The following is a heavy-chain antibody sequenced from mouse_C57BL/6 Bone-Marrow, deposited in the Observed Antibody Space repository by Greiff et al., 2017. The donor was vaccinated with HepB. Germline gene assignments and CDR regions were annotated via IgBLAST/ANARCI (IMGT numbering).Heavy chain of an antibody. D-gene: IGHD4-1*01. CDR3: AREDWDYAMDY. J-gene: IGHJ4*01. V-gene: IGHV1-64*01. CDR1: GYTFTSYW. Sequence: QVQLQQPGAELVKPGASVKLSCKASGYTFTSYWMHWVKQRPGQGLEWIGMIHPNSGSTNYNEKFKSKATLTVDKSSSTAYMQLSSLTSEDSAVYYCAREDWDYAMDYWGRGTSVTVSS. CDR2: IHPNSGST.